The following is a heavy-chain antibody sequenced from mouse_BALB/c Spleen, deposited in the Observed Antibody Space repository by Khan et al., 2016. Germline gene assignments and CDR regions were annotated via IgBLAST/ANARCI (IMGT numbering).Heavy chain of an antibody. J-gene: IGHJ3*01. CDR3: ANGDYYDSDGAWFAY. CDR2: IWRGGST. Sequence: QVQLKESGPSLVQPSQSLSITCTVSGFSLTTYGVHWVRQSPGKGLEWLGVIWRGGSTDYNAAFMSRLSITKDNSTSPVSFKMNSLQADETAIYYCANGDYYDSDGAWFAYWGQGSLVTVSA. D-gene: IGHD2-4*01. CDR1: GFSLTTYG. V-gene: IGHV2-5-1*01.